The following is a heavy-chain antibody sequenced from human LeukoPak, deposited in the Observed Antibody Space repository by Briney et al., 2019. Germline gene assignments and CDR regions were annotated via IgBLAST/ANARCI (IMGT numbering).Heavy chain of an antibody. Sequence: PGGSLRLSCAAPGFTFRDYWMHWVRQAPGKGLVWVSRINSDGSSTSYADSVKGRFTISRDNTENTLDLQVNSLRAEDTAVYYCARDNGFSLLDFWGQRALVTVSS. D-gene: IGHD2-8*01. CDR1: GFTFRDYW. CDR3: ARDNGFSLLDF. CDR2: INSDGSST. V-gene: IGHV3-74*01. J-gene: IGHJ4*02.